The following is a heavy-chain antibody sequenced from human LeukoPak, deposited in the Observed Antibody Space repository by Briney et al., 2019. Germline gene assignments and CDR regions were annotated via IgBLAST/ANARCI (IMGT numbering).Heavy chain of an antibody. CDR2: ISGSGGST. D-gene: IGHD5-18*01. CDR3: ALGLPPSVHVDTAMVRNGMDV. V-gene: IGHV3-23*01. Sequence: PGGSLRLSCAASGFTFYSYAMSWVRQAPGKGLEWVSAISGSGGSTYYADSVKGRFTISRDNSKNTLYLQMNSLRAEDTAVYYCALGLPPSVHVDTAMVRNGMDVWGQGTTVTVSS. J-gene: IGHJ6*02. CDR1: GFTFYSYA.